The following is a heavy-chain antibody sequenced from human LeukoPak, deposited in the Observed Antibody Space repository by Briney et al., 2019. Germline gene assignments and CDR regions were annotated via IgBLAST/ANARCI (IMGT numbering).Heavy chain of an antibody. CDR2: INPNSGGT. D-gene: IGHD3-22*01. CDR1: GYTFTGYY. Sequence: ASVKVSCKASGYTFTGYYMHWVRQAPGQGLEWMGWINPNSGGTNYAQKFQGRVTMTRDTSISTAYMELSRLRSDDTAVYYCARTYYDDYYFYYYMDVWGKGTTVTVSS. J-gene: IGHJ6*03. CDR3: ARTYYDDYYFYYYMDV. V-gene: IGHV1-2*02.